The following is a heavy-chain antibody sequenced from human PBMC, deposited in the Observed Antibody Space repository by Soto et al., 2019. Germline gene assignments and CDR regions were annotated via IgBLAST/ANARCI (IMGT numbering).Heavy chain of an antibody. CDR3: AKSIGWGMEPTYFDY. CDR2: ISWNSGSI. J-gene: IGHJ4*02. CDR1: GFTFDDYA. Sequence: EVQLVESGGGLVQPGRSLRLSCAASGFTFDDYAMHWVRQAPGKGLEWVAGISWNSGSIGYADSVKGRFTISRDNAKNSLYLQMNSLRAEDTALYYCAKSIGWGMEPTYFDYWGQGTLVTVSS. D-gene: IGHD3-16*01. V-gene: IGHV3-9*01.